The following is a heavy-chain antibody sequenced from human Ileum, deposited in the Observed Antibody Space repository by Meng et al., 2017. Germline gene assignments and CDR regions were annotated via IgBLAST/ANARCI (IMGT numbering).Heavy chain of an antibody. CDR1: SGSITSDTY. CDR2: ISHSGST. D-gene: IGHD4-23*01. J-gene: IGHJ4*02. V-gene: IGHV4-4*02. CDR3: ARHGGYYQGF. Sequence: VQREGSGPGRVTASGTLSLSCAVSSGSITSDTYWSWVRLPPGKGLEWIGQISHSGSTFYNPSLKSRVTMSVDKSKSQFSLMLTSVTAADTAVYYCARHGGYYQGFWGQGTLVTVSS.